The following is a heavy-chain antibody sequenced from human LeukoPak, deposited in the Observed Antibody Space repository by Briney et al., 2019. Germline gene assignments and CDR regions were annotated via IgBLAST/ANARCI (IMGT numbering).Heavy chain of an antibody. CDR3: ARVPYQLTY. D-gene: IGHD5-24*01. CDR1: DFKIRNYY. J-gene: IGHJ4*02. Sequence: GSLRLSCAASDFKIRNYYISWVRQAPGKGLEWIGEINHSGSTNYNPSLKSRVTISVGTSKNQFSLKLSSVTAADTAVYYCARVPYQLTYWGQGTLVTVSS. V-gene: IGHV4-34*01. CDR2: INHSGST.